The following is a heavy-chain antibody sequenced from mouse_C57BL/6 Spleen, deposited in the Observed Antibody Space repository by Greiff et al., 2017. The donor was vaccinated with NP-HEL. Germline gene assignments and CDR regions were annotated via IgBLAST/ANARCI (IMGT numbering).Heavy chain of an antibody. CDR2: INPNNGGT. CDR3: ARESYYYGSSLYYFDY. D-gene: IGHD1-1*01. V-gene: IGHV1-26*01. Sequence: EVQLQQSGPELVKPGASVKISCKASGYTFTDYYMNWVKQSHGKSLEWIGDINPNNGGTSYNQKFKGKATLTVYKSSSTAYMELRSLTSEDSAVYYCARESYYYGSSLYYFDYWGQGTTLTVSS. J-gene: IGHJ2*01. CDR1: GYTFTDYY.